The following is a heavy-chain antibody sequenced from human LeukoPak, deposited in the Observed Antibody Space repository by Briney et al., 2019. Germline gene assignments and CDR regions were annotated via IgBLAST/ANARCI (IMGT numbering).Heavy chain of an antibody. CDR1: GFNFRRYA. CDR2: ISGSGGST. CDR3: AKARIAAAPFDY. D-gene: IGHD6-13*01. Sequence: GSLRLFCAAPGFNFRRYAMRLVRQAPGKGPEWVSAISGSGGSTYYADSVKGRFTISRDNSKNTLYLQMNSLRAEDTAVYYCAKARIAAAPFDYWGQGTLVTVSS. J-gene: IGHJ4*02. V-gene: IGHV3-23*01.